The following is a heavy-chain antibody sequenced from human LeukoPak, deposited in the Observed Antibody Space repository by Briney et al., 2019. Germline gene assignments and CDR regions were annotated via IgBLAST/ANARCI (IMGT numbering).Heavy chain of an antibody. D-gene: IGHD5-12*01. J-gene: IGHJ6*02. CDR1: GFTFSSYA. V-gene: IGHV3-30-3*01. CDR2: ISYDGSNK. Sequence: GRSLRLSCAASGFTFSSYAMHWVRQAPGKGLEWGAVISYDGSNKYYADSVKGRFTISRDNSKNTLYLQMNSLRAEDTAVYYCAREGIVATSYYYYYGMDVWGQGTTVTVSS. CDR3: AREGIVATSYYYYYGMDV.